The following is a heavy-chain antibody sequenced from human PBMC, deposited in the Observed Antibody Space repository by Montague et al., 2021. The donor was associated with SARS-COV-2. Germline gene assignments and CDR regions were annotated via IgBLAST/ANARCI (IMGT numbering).Heavy chain of an antibody. CDR2: ISYDGSNK. CDR1: GFTFSSYA. CDR3: ARDHLNRRGAEGFLTIFGVVTSNYFDY. J-gene: IGHJ4*02. D-gene: IGHD3-3*01. Sequence: SLRLSCSASGFTFSSYAMHWVRQAPGKGLEWVAVISYDGSNKYYXDSVKGRFTISRDNSKNTPYLQMNSLRAEDTAVYYCARDHLNRRGAEGFLTIFGVVTSNYFDYWGQGTPVTVSS. V-gene: IGHV3-30*04.